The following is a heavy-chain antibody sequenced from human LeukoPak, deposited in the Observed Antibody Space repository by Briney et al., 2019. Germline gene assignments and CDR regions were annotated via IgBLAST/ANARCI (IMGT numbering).Heavy chain of an antibody. CDR3: ARGADGTMVRGDRSDY. V-gene: IGHV1-18*01. J-gene: IGHJ4*02. Sequence: GASVKVSCKASGYTFTSYGISWVRQAPGQGLEWMGWISAYNGNTNYAQKLQGRVTVTTDTSTSTAYMELRSLRSDDTAVYYCARGADGTMVRGDRSDYWGQGTLVTVSS. D-gene: IGHD3-10*01. CDR2: ISAYNGNT. CDR1: GYTFTSYG.